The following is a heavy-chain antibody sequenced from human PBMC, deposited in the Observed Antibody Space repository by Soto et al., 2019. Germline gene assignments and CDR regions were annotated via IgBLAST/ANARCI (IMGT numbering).Heavy chain of an antibody. J-gene: IGHJ3*02. Sequence: GGSLRLSCAASGFTFSSYSMNWVRQAPGKGLEWVSSISSSSSYIYYADSVKGRFTISRDNAKNSLYLQMNSLRAEDTAVYYCARFTVTTFDDAFDIWGKGTMVTVSS. CDR3: ARFTVTTFDDAFDI. V-gene: IGHV3-21*01. CDR1: GFTFSSYS. D-gene: IGHD4-17*01. CDR2: ISSSSSYI.